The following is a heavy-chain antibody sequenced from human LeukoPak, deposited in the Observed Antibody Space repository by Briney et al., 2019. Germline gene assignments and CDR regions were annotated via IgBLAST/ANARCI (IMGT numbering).Heavy chain of an antibody. Sequence: SETLSLTRAVYGGSFSGYYWSWIRQPPGKGLEWIGEINHSGSTNYNPSLKSRVTISVDTSKNQFSLKLSSVTAADTAVYYCARVVGGSYPSPAVLDYWGQGTLVTVSS. V-gene: IGHV4-34*01. CDR1: GGSFSGYY. J-gene: IGHJ4*02. CDR3: ARVVGGSYPSPAVLDY. CDR2: INHSGST. D-gene: IGHD1-26*01.